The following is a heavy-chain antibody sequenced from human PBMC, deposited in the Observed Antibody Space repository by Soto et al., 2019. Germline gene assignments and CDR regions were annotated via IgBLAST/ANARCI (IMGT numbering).Heavy chain of an antibody. J-gene: IGHJ5*02. CDR1: GGSISSSSYY. D-gene: IGHD4-17*01. V-gene: IGHV4-39*01. CDR3: VRLIGMTTATTDRGFAT. Sequence: SETLSLTCTVSGGSISSSSYYWDWIRQPPGKRLEWIGSIYYTGNTYYNPSLRSRITISVDTSKNQFSLKLSSVTAADTAVYYCVRLIGMTTATTDRGFATWGQGTLVTVSS. CDR2: IYYTGNT.